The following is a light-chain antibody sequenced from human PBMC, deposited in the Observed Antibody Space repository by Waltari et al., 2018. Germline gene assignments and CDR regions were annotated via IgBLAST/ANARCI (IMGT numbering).Light chain of an antibody. CDR3: QSYDTSLSVV. Sequence: QSVLTQPPSVSGAPGQRVTISCPGSGSNIGAGDDVHWYPQLPRAAPKLLSYGSTSRPLGVPDRFFGSTSGTSASLAITGLQAEDEADYYCQSYDTSLSVVFGGGTKLTVL. CDR1: GSNIGAGDD. CDR2: GST. J-gene: IGLJ3*02. V-gene: IGLV1-40*01.